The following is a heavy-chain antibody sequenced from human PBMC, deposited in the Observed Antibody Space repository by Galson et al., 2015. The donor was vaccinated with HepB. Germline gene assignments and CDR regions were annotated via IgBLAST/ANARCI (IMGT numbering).Heavy chain of an antibody. Sequence: SLRLSCAASGFTVSSHYMSWVRQAPGKGLEWVSYISSSSSTIYYADSVKGRFTISRDNAKNSLYLQMNSLRDEDTAVYYCARDGRSLAAAGYYYYYYMDVWGKGTTVTVSS. CDR1: GFTVSSHY. CDR2: ISSSSSTI. J-gene: IGHJ6*03. CDR3: ARDGRSLAAAGYYYYYYMDV. V-gene: IGHV3-48*02. D-gene: IGHD6-13*01.